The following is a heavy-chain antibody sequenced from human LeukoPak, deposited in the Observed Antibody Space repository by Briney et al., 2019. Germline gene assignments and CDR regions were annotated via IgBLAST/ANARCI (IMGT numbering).Heavy chain of an antibody. J-gene: IGHJ4*02. V-gene: IGHV4-38-2*02. D-gene: IGHD6-19*01. Sequence: PSETLSLTCIVSGYSISSNYYWGWIRQPPGKGLEWIGSIYHSGSTYYNPSLKSRVTISVDTSKNQFSLKLRSVTAADTAVYYCARGRLARSPYFDYWGQGTLVTVSS. CDR1: GYSISSNYY. CDR3: ARGRLARSPYFDY. CDR2: IYHSGST.